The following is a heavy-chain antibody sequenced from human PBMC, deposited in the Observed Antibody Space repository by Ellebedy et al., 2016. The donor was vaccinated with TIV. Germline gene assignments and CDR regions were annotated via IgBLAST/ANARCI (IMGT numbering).Heavy chain of an antibody. V-gene: IGHV3-21*01. J-gene: IGHJ6*02. Sequence: PGGSLRLSCAASGFTFSSYSMNWVRQAPGKGLEWVSSISSSSSYIYYADSVKGRFTISRDNAKNSLYLQMNSLRAEDTAVYYCAHFPVFYDSLKMDVWGQGTTVTVSS. CDR1: GFTFSSYS. D-gene: IGHD3-3*01. CDR3: AHFPVFYDSLKMDV. CDR2: ISSSSSYI.